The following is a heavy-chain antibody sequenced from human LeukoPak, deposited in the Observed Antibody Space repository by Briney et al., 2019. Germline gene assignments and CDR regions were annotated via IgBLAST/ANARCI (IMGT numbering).Heavy chain of an antibody. J-gene: IGHJ4*02. CDR1: GYSFTSYW. CDR3: AVHYDSSGTDY. Sequence: GEALKISCKGSGYSFTSYWIAWVRQMPGKGLEWMGIIYPGDSDTRYSPSFQGQVTISADKSISTAYLQWSSLKASDTAMYYCAVHYDSSGTDYWGQGTLVTVSS. D-gene: IGHD3-22*01. V-gene: IGHV5-51*01. CDR2: IYPGDSDT.